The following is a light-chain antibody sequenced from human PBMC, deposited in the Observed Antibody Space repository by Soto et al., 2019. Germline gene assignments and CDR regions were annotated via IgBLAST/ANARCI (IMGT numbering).Light chain of an antibody. CDR2: EVS. Sequence: QSVLIQPASVSGSPGQSITISCTGTSSDVGGSNYVSWYQHHPHRAPKLLIFEVSYRPSGASNRFSGSKSGNMASLTISGLQAEDEADYYCSSYTSSNTLEVFGSGTKVTVL. V-gene: IGLV2-14*01. CDR1: SSDVGGSNY. J-gene: IGLJ1*01. CDR3: SSYTSSNTLEV.